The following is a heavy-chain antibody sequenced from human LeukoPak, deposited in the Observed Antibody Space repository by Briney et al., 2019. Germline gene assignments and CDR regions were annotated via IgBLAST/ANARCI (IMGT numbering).Heavy chain of an antibody. D-gene: IGHD3-10*01. CDR1: GGTLSSYA. CDR2: IIPIFSTA. Sequence: ASVKVSCKASGGTLSSYAISWVRQAPGQGLEWMGGIIPIFSTANYAQKFQGRVTITADKSTSTAYMELSSLRSEDTAVYYCAGGTYYYGSGSYYRKRYYYYGMDVWGKGTTVTVSS. CDR3: AGGTYYYGSGSYYRKRYYYYGMDV. V-gene: IGHV1-69*06. J-gene: IGHJ6*04.